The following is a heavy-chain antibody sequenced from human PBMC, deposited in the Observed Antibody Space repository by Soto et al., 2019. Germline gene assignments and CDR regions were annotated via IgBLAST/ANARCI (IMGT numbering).Heavy chain of an antibody. V-gene: IGHV3-30*18. Sequence: PGGSLRLSCAASGFTFSGYGMHWVRQAPGKGLEWVAVISYDGSNKYYADSVKGRFTISRDNSKNTLYLQMNSLRAKDTAVYYCSKLLSPSGYCSGGSCEYFDYWGQGTLVTVSS. D-gene: IGHD2-15*01. CDR3: SKLLSPSGYCSGGSCEYFDY. CDR1: GFTFSGYG. J-gene: IGHJ4*02. CDR2: ISYDGSNK.